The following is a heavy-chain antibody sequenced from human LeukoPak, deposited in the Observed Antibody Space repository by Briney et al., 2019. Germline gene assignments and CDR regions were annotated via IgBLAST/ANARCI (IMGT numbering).Heavy chain of an antibody. J-gene: IGHJ6*02. CDR1: GFTFSSYS. D-gene: IGHD6-13*01. Sequence: GGSLRLSCAAFGFTFSSYSMNWVRQAPGKGLEWVSSISSSSSYIYYADSVKGRFTISRDNAKNSLYLQINSLRAEDTAVYYCARDLGVAAAGTSYYYGMDVWGQGTTVTVSS. CDR2: ISSSSSYI. V-gene: IGHV3-21*01. CDR3: ARDLGVAAAGTSYYYGMDV.